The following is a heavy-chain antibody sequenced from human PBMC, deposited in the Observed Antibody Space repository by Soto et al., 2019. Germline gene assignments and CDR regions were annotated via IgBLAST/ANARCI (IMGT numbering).Heavy chain of an antibody. CDR3: ATGILGY. CDR1: GFTFSNFW. V-gene: IGHV3-7*01. Sequence: EVQLVASGGGLVQTGGSLRLSCASSGFTFSNFWMSWARQAPGKGLEWVANIDQDGSEKNYVDSAKGRFTISRDNAKNSLYLQMNSLRGEDTAVYYCATGILGYWGQGTLVTVSS. D-gene: IGHD3-16*01. J-gene: IGHJ4*02. CDR2: IDQDGSEK.